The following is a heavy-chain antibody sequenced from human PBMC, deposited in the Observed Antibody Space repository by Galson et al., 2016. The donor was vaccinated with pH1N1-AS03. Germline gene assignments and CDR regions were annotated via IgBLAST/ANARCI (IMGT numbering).Heavy chain of an antibody. CDR2: INPNTGNP. CDR1: GYTFTNYA. D-gene: IGHD4-11*01. CDR3: ARARTTATKGEIGF. V-gene: IGHV7-4-1*02. Sequence: SVKVSCKASGYTFTNYALNWVRQAPGQGLEWTGWINPNTGNPTYAQGFTGRFVFSSERSVSTAYLQISSLKAEDTAVYYCARARTTATKGEIGFWGQGTLVTVSS. J-gene: IGHJ4*02.